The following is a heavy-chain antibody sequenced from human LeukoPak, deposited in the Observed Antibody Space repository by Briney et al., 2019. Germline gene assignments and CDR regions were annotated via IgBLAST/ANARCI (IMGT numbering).Heavy chain of an antibody. CDR3: AKIPLPKIVVVITTNVDY. Sequence: GGSLRLSCAASGFTFSSYAMSWVRQAPGKGLEWVSAISGSGGSTYYADSVKGRFTISRDNSKNTLYLQMNSLRAEDTAVYYCAKIPLPKIVVVITTNVDYWGQGTLVTVSS. D-gene: IGHD3-22*01. CDR1: GFTFSSYA. CDR2: ISGSGGST. J-gene: IGHJ4*02. V-gene: IGHV3-23*01.